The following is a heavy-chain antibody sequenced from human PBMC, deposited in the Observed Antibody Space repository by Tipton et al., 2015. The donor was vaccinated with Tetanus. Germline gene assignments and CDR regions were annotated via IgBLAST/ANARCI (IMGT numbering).Heavy chain of an antibody. CDR3: AREGSDGLWGYAFDI. Sequence: TLSLTCTVSGGSISSYYWSWIRQPPGKGLEWIGYIYYSGSTNYNPSLKSRVTISVDTSKNQFSLKLSSVTAADTAVYYCAREGSDGLWGYAFDIWGQGTMVTVSS. J-gene: IGHJ3*02. V-gene: IGHV4-59*01. CDR2: IYYSGST. D-gene: IGHD3/OR15-3a*01. CDR1: GGSISSYY.